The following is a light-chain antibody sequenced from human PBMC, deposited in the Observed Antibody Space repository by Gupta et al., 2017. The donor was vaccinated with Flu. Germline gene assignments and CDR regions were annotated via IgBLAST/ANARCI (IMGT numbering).Light chain of an antibody. Sequence: DRAALSCRASQRVSDYIVGYQQKTGQPPRLLLFSPSTRAAGIPPRFSVSGSGTDFTLTISSLEPEDVAVYYCQQRSNWPMYTFGQGTRLEI. J-gene: IGKJ2*01. CDR3: QQRSNWPMYT. CDR1: QRVSDY. CDR2: SPS. V-gene: IGKV3-11*01.